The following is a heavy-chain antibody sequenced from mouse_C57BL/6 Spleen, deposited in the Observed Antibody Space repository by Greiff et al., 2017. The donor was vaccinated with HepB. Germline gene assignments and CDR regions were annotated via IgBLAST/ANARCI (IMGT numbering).Heavy chain of an antibody. J-gene: IGHJ3*01. CDR3: ARGDYYGSSYPAWFAY. CDR1: GYTFTSYW. D-gene: IGHD1-1*01. Sequence: QVQLQQPGAELVKPGASVKMSCKASGYTFTSYWITWVKQRPGQGLEWIGDIYPGSGSTNYNEKFESKATLTVDTSSSTAYMQLSSLTSEDSAVYYCARGDYYGSSYPAWFAYWGQGTLVTVSA. V-gene: IGHV1-55*01. CDR2: IYPGSGST.